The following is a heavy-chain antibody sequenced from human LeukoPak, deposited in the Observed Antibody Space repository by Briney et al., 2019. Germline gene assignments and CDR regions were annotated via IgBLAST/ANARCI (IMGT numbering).Heavy chain of an antibody. CDR3: AGGGGWY. CDR1: EFAFSDFY. CDR2: INWNGGST. V-gene: IGHV3-20*04. D-gene: IGHD2-15*01. J-gene: IGHJ4*02. Sequence: GGSQRLSCGASEFAFSDFYMTWIRQAPGKGLEWVSDINWNGGSTGYADSVKGRFTISRDNAKNSLYLQMNSLRAEDTALYYCAGGGGWYWGQGTLVTVSP.